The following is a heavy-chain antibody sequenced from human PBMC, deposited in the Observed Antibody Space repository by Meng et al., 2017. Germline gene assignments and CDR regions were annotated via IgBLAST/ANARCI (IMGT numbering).Heavy chain of an antibody. Sequence: GESLKISCVASGFTFSSYAMNWVRQAPGKGLEWVSGISGGGTTTYYADSMTGRFTISRDNSKNTLYLQMNSLRAEDTAVYYCARESGVDFWSGRGAFDIWGQGTMVTVSS. CDR1: GFTFSSYA. CDR3: ARESGVDFWSGRGAFDI. D-gene: IGHD3-3*01. CDR2: ISGGGTTT. V-gene: IGHV3-23*01. J-gene: IGHJ3*02.